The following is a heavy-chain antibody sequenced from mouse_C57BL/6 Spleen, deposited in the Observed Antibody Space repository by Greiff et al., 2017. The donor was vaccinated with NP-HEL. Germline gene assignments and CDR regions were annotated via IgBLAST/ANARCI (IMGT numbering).Heavy chain of an antibody. D-gene: IGHD1-1*02. CDR1: GFTFSDYG. Sequence: EVQGVESGGGLVKPGGSLKLSCAASGFTFSDYGMHWVRQAPEKGLAWVAYISSGSSTIYYADTVKGRFTISRDNAKNTLFLQMTSLRSEDTAMYYCARDYGPAWFAYWGQGTLVTVSA. CDR3: ARDYGPAWFAY. CDR2: ISSGSSTI. V-gene: IGHV5-17*01. J-gene: IGHJ3*01.